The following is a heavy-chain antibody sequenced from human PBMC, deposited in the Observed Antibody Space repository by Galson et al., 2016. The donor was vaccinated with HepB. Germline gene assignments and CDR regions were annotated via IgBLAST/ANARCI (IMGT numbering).Heavy chain of an antibody. CDR3: ARDPGFRNGMNV. J-gene: IGHJ6*02. V-gene: IGHV3-64*04. CDR1: GFTFNHYA. CDR2: VSADGFAT. Sequence: SLRLSCAASGFTFNHYALHWVRQAPGKGLEYVSTVSADGFATYYADSVKGRFTISRDNSKNTLYLQMNNLRAEDTAVYYCARDPGFRNGMNVWGQGTTVTVSS.